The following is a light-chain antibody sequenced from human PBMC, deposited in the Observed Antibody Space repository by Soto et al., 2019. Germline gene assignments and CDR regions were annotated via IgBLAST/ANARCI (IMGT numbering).Light chain of an antibody. J-gene: IGLJ1*01. CDR2: EVS. V-gene: IGLV2-18*02. CDR1: ISDVGSYNR. CDR3: SSYTSSSTYV. Sequence: QSALTQPPSVSGSPGQSVAISCTGTISDVGSYNRVSWYQQPPGTAPKVMIYEVSNRPSGVPDRFSGSKSGNTASLTISGLQAEDEADYYCSSYTSSSTYVFGTGTKVTVL.